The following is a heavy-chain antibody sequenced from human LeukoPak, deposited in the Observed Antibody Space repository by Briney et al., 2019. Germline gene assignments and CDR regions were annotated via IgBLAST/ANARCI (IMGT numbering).Heavy chain of an antibody. Sequence: SETLSLTCTVSGGSISSYYWSWIRQPPGKGLGWIGYIYYSGSTNYNPSLKSRVTISVDTSKNQFSLKLSSVTAADTAVYYCARADYGDYDFDYWGQGTLVTVSS. D-gene: IGHD4-17*01. CDR1: GGSISSYY. J-gene: IGHJ4*02. CDR2: IYYSGST. V-gene: IGHV4-59*01. CDR3: ARADYGDYDFDY.